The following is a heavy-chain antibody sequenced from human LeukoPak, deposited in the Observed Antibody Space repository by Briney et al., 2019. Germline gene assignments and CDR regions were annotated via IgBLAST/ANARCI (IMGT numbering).Heavy chain of an antibody. D-gene: IGHD3-22*01. Sequence: SETLSLTCTVSGGSISSYYWSWIRQPPGKGLEWIGYIYYSGRANYNPSLKSRVTISVDTSKNQFSLKLSSVTAADTAVYYCARRPSYYDSSGYTHRPWYFDLWGRGTLVTVSS. CDR3: ARRPSYYDSSGYTHRPWYFDL. V-gene: IGHV4-59*08. CDR1: GGSISSYY. J-gene: IGHJ2*01. CDR2: IYYSGRA.